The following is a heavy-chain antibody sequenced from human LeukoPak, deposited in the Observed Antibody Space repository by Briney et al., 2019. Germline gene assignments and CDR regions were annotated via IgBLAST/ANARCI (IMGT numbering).Heavy chain of an antibody. CDR1: GFTFSNHW. CDR3: ARDHQNGYYFY. Sequence: GGSLRLSCAASGFTFSNHWMTWVRQAPGKGLEWVANIKEDGSQKYYVGSVKGRFTVSRDNAKNSLYLQMNSLRAEDTAVYFCARDHQNGYYFYWGQGTVVTVSS. CDR2: IKEDGSQK. D-gene: IGHD3-22*01. V-gene: IGHV3-7*01. J-gene: IGHJ4*02.